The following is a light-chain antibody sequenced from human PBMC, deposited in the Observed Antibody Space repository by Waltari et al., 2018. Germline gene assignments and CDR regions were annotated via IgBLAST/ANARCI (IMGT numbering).Light chain of an antibody. J-gene: IGKJ1*01. CDR1: QGISTY. Sequence: DIQLTQSPSFLSASVGDRVTITCRASQGISTYLAWYQQKPGKAPKLLIYAASTWQSGVPSRFSGSGSGTEFTLTISSLQPEDFAIYYCQQLNNYLWTFGQGTEVEIK. CDR3: QQLNNYLWT. V-gene: IGKV1-9*01. CDR2: AAS.